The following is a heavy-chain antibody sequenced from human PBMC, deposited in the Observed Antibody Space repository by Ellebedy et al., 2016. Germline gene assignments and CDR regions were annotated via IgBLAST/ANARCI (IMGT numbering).Heavy chain of an antibody. CDR3: AKDLRIEGGNPFQDYFDY. CDR2: ISGSGGST. Sequence: GGSLRLSXAASGFTFSSYAMSWVRQAPGKGLEWVSAISGSGGSTYYADSVKGRFTISRDNSKNTLYLQMNSLRAEDTAIYYCAKDLRIEGGNPFQDYFDYWGQGILVTVSS. CDR1: GFTFSSYA. V-gene: IGHV3-23*01. J-gene: IGHJ4*02. D-gene: IGHD4-23*01.